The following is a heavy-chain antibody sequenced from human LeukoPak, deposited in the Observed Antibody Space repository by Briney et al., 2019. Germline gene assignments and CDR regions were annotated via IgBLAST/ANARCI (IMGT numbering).Heavy chain of an antibody. J-gene: IGHJ4*02. CDR3: ARGSTYYDSSGQVPFDY. V-gene: IGHV3-48*01. CDR1: GFTFSTYS. Sequence: GGSLRLSCAASGFTFSTYSMNWVRQAPGKGLEWVSYISSSSSTIYYADSVKGRFTISRDNAKNSLYLQMNSLRAEDTAVYYCARGSTYYDSSGQVPFDYWGQGTLVTVPS. CDR2: ISSSSSTI. D-gene: IGHD3-22*01.